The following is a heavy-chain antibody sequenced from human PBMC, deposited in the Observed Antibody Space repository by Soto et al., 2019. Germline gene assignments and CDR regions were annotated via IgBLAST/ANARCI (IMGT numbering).Heavy chain of an antibody. J-gene: IGHJ4*02. CDR1: GFTVSSNY. D-gene: IGHD6-13*01. CDR2: IYSGGST. Sequence: EVQLVESGGGLVQPGGSLRLSCAASGFTVSSNYMSWVRQAPGKGLEWVSVIYSGGSTYYADSVQGRFTISRDNSKNTLYDQMNSLRAEDTAVYYCARENIAAGPDVFDYWGQGTLVTVSS. V-gene: IGHV3-66*01. CDR3: ARENIAAGPDVFDY.